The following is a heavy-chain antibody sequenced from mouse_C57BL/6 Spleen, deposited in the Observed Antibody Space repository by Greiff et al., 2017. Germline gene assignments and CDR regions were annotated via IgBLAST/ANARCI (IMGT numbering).Heavy chain of an antibody. D-gene: IGHD2-1*01. CDR3: TPLLSLDY. CDR1: GFNIKDDY. V-gene: IGHV14-4*01. Sequence: EVQLQQSGAELVRPGASVKLSCTASGFNIKDDYMHWVKQRPEQGLEWIGWIDPENGDTEYASKFQGKATIAADTSSNTAYLQLSSLTSEDTAVYYCTPLLSLDYWGQGTSVTVSS. J-gene: IGHJ4*01. CDR2: IDPENGDT.